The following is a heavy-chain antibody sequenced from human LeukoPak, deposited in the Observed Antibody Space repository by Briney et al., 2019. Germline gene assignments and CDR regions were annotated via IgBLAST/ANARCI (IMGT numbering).Heavy chain of an antibody. D-gene: IGHD3-3*01. CDR2: ISGSGGST. J-gene: IGHJ3*02. CDR3: AKDRRNFGVIRRGAFDI. CDR1: GFTFSSYA. V-gene: IGHV3-23*01. Sequence: GGSLRLSCAVSGFTFSSYAMSWVRQAPGKGLEWVSAISGSGGSTYYADSVKGRFTISRDNSKNTLYLQMNSLRAEDTAVYYCAKDRRNFGVIRRGAFDIWGQGTMVTVSS.